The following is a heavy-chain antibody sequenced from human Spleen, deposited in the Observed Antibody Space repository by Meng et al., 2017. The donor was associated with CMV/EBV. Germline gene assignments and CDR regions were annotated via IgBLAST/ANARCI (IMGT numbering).Heavy chain of an antibody. D-gene: IGHD2-2*01. CDR1: GFTFSSYG. CDR3: ARESASSYTLDV. J-gene: IGHJ6*02. CDR2: ISSSSSFI. V-gene: IGHV3-21*01. Sequence: GESLKISCAASGFTFSSYGMHWVRQAPGKGLEWVSSISSSSSFIYYADSVKGRFTISRDNAQNSLYLQMNGLRAGDTAVYYCARESASSYTLDVWGRGTTVTVSS.